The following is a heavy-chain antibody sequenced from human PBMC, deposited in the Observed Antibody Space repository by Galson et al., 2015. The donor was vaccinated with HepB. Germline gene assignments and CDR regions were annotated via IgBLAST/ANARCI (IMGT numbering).Heavy chain of an antibody. CDR1: GFTFSSYG. Sequence: SLRLSCAASGFTFSSYGMHWVRQAPGKGLEWVAVIWYDGSNKYYADSVKGRFTISRDNSKNTLYLQMYSLRAEDTAVYYCARGGYYYDSSGSLGAFDIWGQGTMVTVSS. D-gene: IGHD3-22*01. CDR2: IWYDGSNK. V-gene: IGHV3-33*01. J-gene: IGHJ3*02. CDR3: ARGGYYYDSSGSLGAFDI.